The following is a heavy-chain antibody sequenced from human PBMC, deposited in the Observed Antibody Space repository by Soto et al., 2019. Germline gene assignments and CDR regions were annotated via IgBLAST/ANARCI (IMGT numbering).Heavy chain of an antibody. Sequence: PSETLSLTCTVSGGSIISYYWSWIRQPAGKGLEWIGRIYTSGSTNYDPSLKSRVTMSVDTSKNQFSLKLSSVTAADTAVYYCARGAYGSGSYADYWGQGTLVTVSS. V-gene: IGHV4-4*07. J-gene: IGHJ4*02. CDR3: ARGAYGSGSYADY. CDR1: GGSIISYY. D-gene: IGHD3-10*01. CDR2: IYTSGST.